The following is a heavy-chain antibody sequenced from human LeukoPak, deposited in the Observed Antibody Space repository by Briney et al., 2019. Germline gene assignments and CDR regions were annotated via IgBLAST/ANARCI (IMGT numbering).Heavy chain of an antibody. CDR3: ARDPVEWELLLDY. Sequence: GGSLRLSCATSGFTFSRYAMHWVRQAPGKRPEWVANMNIDGSEKYYADSVKGRFSISRDNARNSVYLQMASLRVEDTAVYYCARDPVEWELLLDYWGQGTLVTVSS. CDR1: GFTFSRYA. J-gene: IGHJ4*02. V-gene: IGHV3-7*01. CDR2: MNIDGSEK. D-gene: IGHD1-26*01.